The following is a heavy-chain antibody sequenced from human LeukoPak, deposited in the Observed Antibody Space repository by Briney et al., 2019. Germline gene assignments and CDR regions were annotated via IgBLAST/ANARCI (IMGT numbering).Heavy chain of an antibody. V-gene: IGHV3-53*01. CDR1: GFTVSSNS. CDR3: ARRADAYSHPYDY. J-gene: IGHJ4*02. CDR2: IYSDNT. Sequence: GGSLRLSCTVSGFTVSSNSMSWVRQAPGKGLEWVSFIYSDNTHYSDSVKGRFTISRDNSKNTLYLQMNSLRAEDTAVYYCARRADAYSHPYDYWGQGTLVTVSS. D-gene: IGHD3-16*01.